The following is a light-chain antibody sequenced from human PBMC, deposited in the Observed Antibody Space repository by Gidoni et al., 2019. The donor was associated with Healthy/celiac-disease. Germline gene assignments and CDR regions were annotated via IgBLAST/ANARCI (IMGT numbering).Light chain of an antibody. Sequence: DIQLTQSPSFLSASVGDRVTITCRASQGISSYLAWYQQKPGKAPKLLIYAASTLQSGVPSRFSGSGSGTEFTLTISSLQPEDFATYYCQQLNSYPRMYTXXXXTKXEIK. CDR1: QGISSY. J-gene: IGKJ2*01. V-gene: IGKV1-9*01. CDR2: AAS. CDR3: QQLNSYPRMYT.